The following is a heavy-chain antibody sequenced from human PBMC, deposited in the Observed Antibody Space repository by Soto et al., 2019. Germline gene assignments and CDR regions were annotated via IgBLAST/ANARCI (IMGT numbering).Heavy chain of an antibody. J-gene: IGHJ4*02. D-gene: IGHD2-8*01. CDR3: ARDGYCANGVCYGGGGPFDY. V-gene: IGHV4-59*01. CDR2: IFYSGNT. Sequence: PSETLSLTCTVSGGSLSDSYWNWIRQTPGKGLEWIGYIFYSGNTNYNPSLRSRVTISLDTSKNQISLNLSSVTAADTAVYYCARDGYCANGVCYGGGGPFDYWGQGTLVTVSS. CDR1: GGSLSDSY.